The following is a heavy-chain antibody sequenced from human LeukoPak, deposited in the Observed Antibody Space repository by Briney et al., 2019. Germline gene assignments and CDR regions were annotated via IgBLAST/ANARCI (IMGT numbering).Heavy chain of an antibody. Sequence: HPGGSLRLSCAASGFTFSSYWMSWVRQAPGKGLEWVANIKQDGSEKYYVDSVKGRFTISRDNAKNSLYLQMNSLRAEDTAVYYCASHSSGWDLDYWGQGTLVTVSS. CDR2: IKQDGSEK. CDR3: ASHSSGWDLDY. D-gene: IGHD6-19*01. CDR1: GFTFSSYW. J-gene: IGHJ4*02. V-gene: IGHV3-7*01.